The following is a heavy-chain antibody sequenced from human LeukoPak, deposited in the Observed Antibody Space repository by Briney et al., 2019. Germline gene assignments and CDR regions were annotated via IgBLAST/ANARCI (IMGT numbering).Heavy chain of an antibody. CDR1: GFTFSDYY. CDR2: ISKSGSTT. Sequence: GGSLRLSCAASGFTFSDYYISCLRQAPGKGLEWVSYISKSGSTTYYADSVKGRFTISRDNAKNSLYLQMNSLRAEDTAVYYCARVFKSGGPLDYWGQGTLVTISS. J-gene: IGHJ4*02. V-gene: IGHV3-11*04. CDR3: ARVFKSGGPLDY. D-gene: IGHD3-10*01.